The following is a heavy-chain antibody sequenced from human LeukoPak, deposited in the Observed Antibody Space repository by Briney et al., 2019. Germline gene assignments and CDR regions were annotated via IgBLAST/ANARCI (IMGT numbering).Heavy chain of an antibody. V-gene: IGHV1-24*01. D-gene: IGHD6-13*01. J-gene: IGHJ4*02. CDR2: FDPEDGET. CDR3: ATLGSSSSWYYFDY. Sequence: ASVKVSCKVSGYTLTELSMHWVRQAPGKGLEWMGVFDPEDGETIYAQKFQGRVTMTEDTSTDTAYMELSSLRSEDTAVYYCATLGSSSSWYYFDYWGQGTLVTVSS. CDR1: GYTLTELS.